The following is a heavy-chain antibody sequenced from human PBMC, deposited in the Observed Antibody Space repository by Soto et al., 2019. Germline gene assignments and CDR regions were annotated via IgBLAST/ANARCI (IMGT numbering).Heavy chain of an antibody. D-gene: IGHD5-18*01. CDR2: IKQDGSEK. CDR1: GFTFSSYW. Sequence: GGSLRLSCAASGFTFSSYWMSWVRQAPGKGLEWVANIKQDGSEKYYVDSVKGRFTISRDNAKNSLYLQMNSRRAEDTAVYYCARDTSANPFYYYYYMDVWGKGTTVTVSS. CDR3: ARDTSANPFYYYYYMDV. V-gene: IGHV3-7*01. J-gene: IGHJ6*03.